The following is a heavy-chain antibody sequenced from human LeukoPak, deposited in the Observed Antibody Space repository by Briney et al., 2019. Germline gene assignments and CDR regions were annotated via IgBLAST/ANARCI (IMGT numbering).Heavy chain of an antibody. CDR3: AKDRTAQNFDWYPYYCDS. V-gene: IGHV3-23*01. CDR2: ISGSGGTT. D-gene: IGHD3-9*01. Sequence: GGSLRLSCAASGFTFSNYAMTWVRQAPGKGLEGVSGISGSGGTTYYADSVKGRFTISRDNSKNTLDLQMNSLRVEDTAIYYCAKDRTAQNFDWYPYYCDSWGPGTLVTVSS. CDR1: GFTFSNYA. J-gene: IGHJ4*02.